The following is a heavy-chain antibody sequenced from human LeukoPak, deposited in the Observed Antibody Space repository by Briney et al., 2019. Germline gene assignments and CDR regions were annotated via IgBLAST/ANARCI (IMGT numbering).Heavy chain of an antibody. CDR2: IWYDGSNK. Sequence: RRSLRLSCAASGFTFSSYGMHWVRQAPGKGLEWVAVIWYDGSNKYYADSVKGRFTISRDNSKNTLYLQMNSLRAEDTAVYYCARDSTMVRGVIGSFDYWGQGTLVTVSS. D-gene: IGHD3-10*01. J-gene: IGHJ4*02. V-gene: IGHV3-33*01. CDR1: GFTFSSYG. CDR3: ARDSTMVRGVIGSFDY.